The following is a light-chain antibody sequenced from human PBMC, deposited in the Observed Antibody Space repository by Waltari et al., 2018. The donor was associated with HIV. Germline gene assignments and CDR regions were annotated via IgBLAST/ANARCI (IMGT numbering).Light chain of an antibody. CDR2: DVN. Sequence: QSALTQPASVSGSPGQSVTISCTGTSSDVGAYDSVSWYQQPPGKAPKPMIYDVNIRPSGVSRRFPGSKSATTASLTISGLQAEDEADYYCSSYTTSSTYVFGTGTKVTVL. V-gene: IGLV2-14*03. J-gene: IGLJ1*01. CDR1: SSDVGAYDS. CDR3: SSYTTSSTYV.